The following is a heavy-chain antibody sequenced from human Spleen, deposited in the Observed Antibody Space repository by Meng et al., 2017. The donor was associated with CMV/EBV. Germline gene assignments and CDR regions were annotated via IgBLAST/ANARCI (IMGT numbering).Heavy chain of an antibody. CDR3: ARGIGGSGSYQWIDY. D-gene: IGHD3-10*01. Sequence: ASVKVSCKASGYTFTDYQMHWVRQAPGQGLEWMGWINPNSGGTNLAQSFQGRVTMTRDSSISTAYMELSRLTSGDTAVYYCARGIGGSGSYQWIDYWGQGTLVTVSS. J-gene: IGHJ4*02. CDR2: INPNSGGT. V-gene: IGHV1-2*02. CDR1: GYTFTDYQ.